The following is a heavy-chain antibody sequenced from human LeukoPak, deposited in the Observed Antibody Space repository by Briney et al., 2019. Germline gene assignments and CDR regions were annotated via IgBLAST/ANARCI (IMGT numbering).Heavy chain of an antibody. CDR1: GYTFTGYY. D-gene: IGHD3-10*01. J-gene: IGHJ3*02. CDR2: INPNSGGT. V-gene: IGHV1-2*06. CDR3: ARELRSSYAFDI. Sequence: ASVRVSCKASGYTFTGYYMHWVRQAPGQGLEWMGRINPNSGGTNYAQKFQGRVTMTRDTSISTAYMELSRLRSDDTAVYYCARELRSSYAFDIWGQGTMVTVSS.